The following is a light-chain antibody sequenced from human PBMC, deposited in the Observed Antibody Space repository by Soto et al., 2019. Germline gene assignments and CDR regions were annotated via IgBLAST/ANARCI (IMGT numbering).Light chain of an antibody. CDR1: QSVSNW. J-gene: IGKJ1*01. CDR3: QQYNSFSWT. Sequence: DIQMTQSPSTLSVSVGDTVTITCRASQSVSNWLAWYQLKPGKAPNLLIYKASSLESGVPSRFSGSGSGTEFTLTISSLQPDDFATYYCQQYNSFSWTFGQGTKVEIK. V-gene: IGKV1-5*03. CDR2: KAS.